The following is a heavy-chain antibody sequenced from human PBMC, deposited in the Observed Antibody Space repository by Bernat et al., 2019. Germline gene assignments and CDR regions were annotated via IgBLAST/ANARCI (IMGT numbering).Heavy chain of an antibody. J-gene: IGHJ6*03. V-gene: IGHV3-73*02. Sequence: EVQLVESGGGLVQPGGSLKLSCAASGFTFSGSAMHWVRQASGKGLEWVGRIRNKTNNYATACGASVKGRFTISRDDSKNTAYLEMNTLKTEDTAVYYCTTKYSYYMDVWGKGTTVTVSS. CDR3: TTKYSYYMDV. CDR1: GFTFSGSA. CDR2: IRNKTNNYAT.